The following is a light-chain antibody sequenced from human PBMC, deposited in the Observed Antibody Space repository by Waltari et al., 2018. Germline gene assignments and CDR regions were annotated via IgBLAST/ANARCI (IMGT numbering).Light chain of an antibody. CDR3: GTWDSSLSGAV. V-gene: IGLV1-51*02. J-gene: IGLJ7*01. Sequence: QSVLTPPLSVSAAPGQRVTISCSGASSNIGNNYVSWYRQFPGTAPKLLIYEDSERPSGIPGRFSGSKSGTSATLDITGLQAGDEADYYCGTWDSSLSGAVFGGGTHLTVL. CDR1: SSNIGNNY. CDR2: EDS.